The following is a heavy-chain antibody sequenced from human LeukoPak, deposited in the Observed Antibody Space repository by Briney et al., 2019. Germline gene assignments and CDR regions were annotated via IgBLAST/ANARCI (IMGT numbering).Heavy chain of an antibody. CDR2: VGHEDGTT. CDR3: ATGAIVFDY. Sequence: WWWQAHEKKNEWMGSVGHEDGTTIHAQKFQGRFNMTVDTATGTAYMEMSSLMSEDTATYYCATGAIVFDYWGQGTLVTVSS. J-gene: IGHJ4*02. V-gene: IGHV1-24*01. D-gene: IGHD3-22*01.